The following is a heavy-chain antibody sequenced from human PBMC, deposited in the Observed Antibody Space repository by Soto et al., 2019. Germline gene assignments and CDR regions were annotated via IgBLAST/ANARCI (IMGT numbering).Heavy chain of an antibody. V-gene: IGHV4-59*01. J-gene: IGHJ4*02. CDR2: IYYSGST. D-gene: IGHD4-17*01. CDR1: GGSISSYY. Sequence: PSETLSLTCTVSGGSISSYYWSWIRQPPGKGLEWIGYIYYSGSTNYNPSLKSRVTISVDTSKNQFSLKLSSVTAADTAVYYCAISSPMYGDYLDYWGQGTLVTVSS. CDR3: AISSPMYGDYLDY.